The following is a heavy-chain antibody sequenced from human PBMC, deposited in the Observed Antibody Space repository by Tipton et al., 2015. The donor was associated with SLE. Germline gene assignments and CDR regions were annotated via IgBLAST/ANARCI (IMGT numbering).Heavy chain of an antibody. CDR3: IPRGYSGY. CDR1: GFTFTNPW. V-gene: IGHV3-15*01. J-gene: IGHJ4*02. CDR2: IKSKADGGTT. D-gene: IGHD5-12*01. Sequence: GSLRLSCTVSGFTFTNPWMCWVRPAPGKGLEWVGRIKSKADGGTTDYVAPVKGRFTMSRDDSKNTQYLQMNSLKTEDTAVYYCIPRGYSGYWGQGTLVTVSS.